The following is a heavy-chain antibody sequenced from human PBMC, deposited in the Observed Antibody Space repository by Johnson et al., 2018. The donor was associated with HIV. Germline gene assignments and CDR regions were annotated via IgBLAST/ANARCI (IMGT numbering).Heavy chain of an antibody. J-gene: IGHJ3*02. Sequence: VQLVESGGGVVQPGRSLRLSCAASRFTFSSYAMHWVRQAPGTGLEWVSVIYSGGSTYYADSVKGRFTISRDNSKNTLYLQMNSLRAEDTAVYYCARGDDSSAWGAFDIWGQGTMVTVSS. CDR2: IYSGGST. V-gene: IGHV3-66*01. CDR3: ARGDDSSAWGAFDI. D-gene: IGHD3-22*01. CDR1: RFTFSSYA.